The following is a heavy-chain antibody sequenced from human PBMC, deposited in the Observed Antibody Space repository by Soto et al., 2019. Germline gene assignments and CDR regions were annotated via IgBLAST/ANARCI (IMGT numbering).Heavy chain of an antibody. CDR3: SKNGTSWFAP. D-gene: IGHD1-1*01. CDR1: GYSFYNSG. V-gene: IGHV1-18*01. CDR2: ISVFNGYA. Sequence: QVQLVQSGPELKKPGASVKVSCKTSGYSFYNSGISWVRQAPGQGLEWMGWISVFNGYAHYAQKFQGRVSMTADTLTSTAYMELRGLRSDDTAMYYCSKNGTSWFAPWGQGTPVTVSS. J-gene: IGHJ5*02.